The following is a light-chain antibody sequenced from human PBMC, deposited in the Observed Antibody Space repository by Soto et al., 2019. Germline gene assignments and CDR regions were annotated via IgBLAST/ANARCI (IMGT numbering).Light chain of an antibody. J-gene: IGKJ1*01. CDR3: QQYYGTPWT. V-gene: IGKV4-1*01. CDR1: QSVLYSSNNKSY. CDR2: WAS. Sequence: DIVMTQSPDSLAVSLGERATINCKSSQSVLYSSNNKSYLAWYQQKPGQPPKLLIYWASTRESGVPDRLSGSGSGTDFTLTISSLQAEDVAVYYCQQYYGTPWTFGQGTRVEIK.